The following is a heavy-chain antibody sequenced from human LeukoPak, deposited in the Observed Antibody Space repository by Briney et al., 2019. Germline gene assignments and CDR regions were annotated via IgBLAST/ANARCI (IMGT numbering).Heavy chain of an antibody. V-gene: IGHV4-59*12. Sequence: PSETLSLTCTVSGGSISSYYWSWIRQPPGKGLEWIGYIYYSGSTNYNPSLKSRVTISVDTSKNQFSLKLSSVTAADTAVYYCARDQNLGYYSDYWGQGTLVTVSS. D-gene: IGHD3-16*01. J-gene: IGHJ4*02. CDR2: IYYSGST. CDR1: GGSISSYY. CDR3: ARDQNLGYYSDY.